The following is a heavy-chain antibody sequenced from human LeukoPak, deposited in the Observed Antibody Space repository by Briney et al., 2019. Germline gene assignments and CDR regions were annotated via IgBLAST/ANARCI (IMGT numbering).Heavy chain of an antibody. D-gene: IGHD3-10*01. CDR1: GYTFTDYY. V-gene: IGHV1-2*02. Sequence: ASVKVSCKASGYTFTDYYMHWVRQAPGQGLEWMGWINPNSGGTNYAEKFQGRVTITRDTSISTAYMELSRLRSDDTAVYYCATEGRLYGWGSYYPSWGQGTLVTVSS. J-gene: IGHJ5*02. CDR2: INPNSGGT. CDR3: ATEGRLYGWGSYYPS.